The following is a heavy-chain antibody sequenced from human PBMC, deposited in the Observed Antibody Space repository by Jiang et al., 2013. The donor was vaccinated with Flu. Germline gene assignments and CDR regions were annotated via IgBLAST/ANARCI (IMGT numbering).Heavy chain of an antibody. CDR1: GFSLSTSGVG. CDR3: AHTTGPSSYSSSPHFDY. J-gene: IGHJ4*02. V-gene: IGHV2-5*02. Sequence: KPTQTLTLTCTFSGFSLSTSGVGVGWIRQPPGKALEWLALIYWDDDKRYSPSLKSRLTITKDTSKNQVVLTMTNMDPVDTATYYCAHTTGPSSYSSSPHFDYWAREPWSPSP. D-gene: IGHD6-6*01. CDR2: IYWDDDK.